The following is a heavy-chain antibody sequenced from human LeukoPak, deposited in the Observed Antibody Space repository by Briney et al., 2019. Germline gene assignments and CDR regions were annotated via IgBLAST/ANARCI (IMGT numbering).Heavy chain of an antibody. D-gene: IGHD2-8*01. CDR2: LNPV. V-gene: IGHV3-23*01. CDR1: GFTFSNYA. J-gene: IGHJ3*02. CDR3: AKDSFSHNGIFDALDI. Sequence: GGSLRLSCATSGFTFSNYAMTWVRQAPGKGLEWVSSLNPVYYADSVKGRFTISRDDSKNTLFLQMNSLRAEDTAIHYCAKDSFSHNGIFDALDIWGQGTMVTVSS.